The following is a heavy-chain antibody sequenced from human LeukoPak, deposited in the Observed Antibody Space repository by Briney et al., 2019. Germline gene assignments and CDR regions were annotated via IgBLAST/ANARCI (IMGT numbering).Heavy chain of an antibody. CDR2: IYYSGGT. V-gene: IGHV4-59*12. J-gene: IGHJ4*02. CDR1: GGSISSYY. D-gene: IGHD1-20*01. CDR3: ARGPNINWNDVSLDY. Sequence: PSETLSLTCTVSGGSISSYYWSWIRQPPGKGLEWIGYIYYSGGTKYNPSLKSRVTISVDTSKNQFSLKLSSVTAADTAVYYCARGPNINWNDVSLDYWGQGTLVTVSS.